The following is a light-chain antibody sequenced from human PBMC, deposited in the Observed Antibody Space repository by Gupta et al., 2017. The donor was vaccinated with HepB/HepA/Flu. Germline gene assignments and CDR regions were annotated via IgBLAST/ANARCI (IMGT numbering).Light chain of an antibody. CDR3: QHFNQQNNKYPV. V-gene: IGKV1-13*02. J-gene: IGKJ5*01. Sequence: AIQLIQSPPSLSASVGDRVTITCRASQGISSALAWYQQKPGKAPKLLIYDASSLESGVPSRFSGSGTGTEFTLTISSLQPEDVATYDCQHFNQQNNKYPVFGQGTRLEI. CDR1: QGISSA. CDR2: DAS.